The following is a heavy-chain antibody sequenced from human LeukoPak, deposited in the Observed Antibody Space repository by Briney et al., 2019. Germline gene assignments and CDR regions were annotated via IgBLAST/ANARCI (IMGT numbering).Heavy chain of an antibody. J-gene: IGHJ4*02. CDR2: IYHSGST. Sequence: SETLSLTCAVSGYSISSGYYWGWIRQPPGKGLEWVGSIYHSGSTYYNPSLKSRVTTSVDTSKNQFSLKLSSVTAADTAVYYCARRSIAAADYFDYWGQGTLVTVSS. V-gene: IGHV4-38-2*01. CDR3: ARRSIAAADYFDY. CDR1: GYSISSGYY. D-gene: IGHD6-13*01.